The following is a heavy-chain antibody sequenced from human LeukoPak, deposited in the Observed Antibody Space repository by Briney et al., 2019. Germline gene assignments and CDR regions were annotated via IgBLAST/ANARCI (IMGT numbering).Heavy chain of an antibody. J-gene: IGHJ3*02. CDR1: GDSVSSNSAA. D-gene: IGHD3-16*01. V-gene: IGHV6-1*01. CDR2: TYYRSRWGN. CDR3: ARGDQDFDI. Sequence: SQTLSLTCVIRGDSVSSNSAAWNWIRQSPSRGLEWLGRTYYRSRWGNDYAVSVKRRITINPDTSKNQFSPQLNSVTPEDTAIYFCARGDQDFDIWGQGTKVTVSS.